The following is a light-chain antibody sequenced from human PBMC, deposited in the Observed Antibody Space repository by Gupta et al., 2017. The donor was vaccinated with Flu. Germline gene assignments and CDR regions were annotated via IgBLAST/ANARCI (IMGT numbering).Light chain of an antibody. Sequence: QSALTQPASVSGSPGQSITISCTGTSSDVGGFEFVSWYQQHAGRAPKLLFYDVINRPPGVSQPFPCSKAGNPGPLTISGLQTDDEADFYCSSFTAGQTSVFGTGTHVPLI. CDR1: SSDVGGFEF. CDR3: SSFTAGQTSV. CDR2: DVI. J-gene: IGLJ1*01. V-gene: IGLV2-14*03.